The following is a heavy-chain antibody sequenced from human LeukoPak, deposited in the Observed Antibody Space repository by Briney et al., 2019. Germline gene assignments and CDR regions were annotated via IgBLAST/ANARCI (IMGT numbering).Heavy chain of an antibody. CDR3: AGTQGCSGYDGYYFDY. J-gene: IGHJ4*02. V-gene: IGHV4-34*01. D-gene: IGHD5-12*01. CDR1: GGSFSGYY. Sequence: PSETLSLTCAVYGGSFSGYYWSWIRQPPGKGLEWIEEINHSGSTNYNPSLKSRVTISVDTSKNQFSLKLSSVTAADTAVYYCAGTQGCSGYDGYYFDYWGQGTLVTVYS. CDR2: INHSGST.